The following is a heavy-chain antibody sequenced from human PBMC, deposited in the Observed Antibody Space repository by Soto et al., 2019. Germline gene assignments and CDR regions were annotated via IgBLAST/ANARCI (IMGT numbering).Heavy chain of an antibody. CDR2: IFWNDDK. J-gene: IGHJ4*02. V-gene: IGHV2-5*01. D-gene: IGHD3-22*01. CDR3: AHSVYDSSGYYYFDY. Sequence: TQTLTLTCTFSGFSVTTSGVGVGWIRQPPGKALEWLAFIFWNDDKRYRQSLESRLTITKDSSKNQVVLTVTNVDPVDTATYYCAHSVYDSSGYYYFDYWGQGILVTVSS. CDR1: GFSVTTSGVG.